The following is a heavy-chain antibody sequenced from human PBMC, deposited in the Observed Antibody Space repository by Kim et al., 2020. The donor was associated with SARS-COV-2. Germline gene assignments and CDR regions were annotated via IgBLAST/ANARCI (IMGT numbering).Heavy chain of an antibody. CDR3: ARRSPTAQGAFDI. J-gene: IGHJ3*02. V-gene: IGHV4-4*02. CDR2: IYHSGST. CDR1: GGSISSSNW. Sequence: SETLSLTCAVSGGSISSSNWWSWVRQPPGKGLEWIGEIYHSGSTNYNPSLKSRVTISVDKSKNQFSLKLSSVTAADTAVYYCARRSPTAQGAFDIWGQGTMVTVSS. D-gene: IGHD2-21*02.